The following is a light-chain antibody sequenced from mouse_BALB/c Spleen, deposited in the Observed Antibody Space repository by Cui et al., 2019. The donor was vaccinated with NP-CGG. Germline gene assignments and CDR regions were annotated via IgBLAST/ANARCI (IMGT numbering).Light chain of an antibody. CDR3: ALWYSNHWI. CDR1: TGAITTSNY. Sequence: QAVVTQESALTTSPGETVTLTCRSSTGAITTSNYANWVQEKPDHLFTGLIGGTNNRPPGVPARFSGSLIGDEAALTITGAQIEDEAIYFCALWYSNHWIFGGGTKLTVL. J-gene: IGLJ1*01. V-gene: IGLV1*01. CDR2: GTN.